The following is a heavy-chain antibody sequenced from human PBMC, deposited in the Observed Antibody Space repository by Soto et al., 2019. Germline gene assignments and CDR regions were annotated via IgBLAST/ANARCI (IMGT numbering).Heavy chain of an antibody. CDR2: IYYNGNS. Sequence: QVHLRESGPGLVKPSETLSLTCTVSGGSVSDYYWGWIRQPPGRGLEWIGYIYYNGNSNYNPSLKSRVTMSVDTSKNQFSLKMSSVTAADTAIYYCAKVIVLVPAASYGMDVWGLGTTVTVSS. J-gene: IGHJ6*02. CDR3: AKVIVLVPAASYGMDV. CDR1: GGSVSDYY. D-gene: IGHD2-2*01. V-gene: IGHV4-59*02.